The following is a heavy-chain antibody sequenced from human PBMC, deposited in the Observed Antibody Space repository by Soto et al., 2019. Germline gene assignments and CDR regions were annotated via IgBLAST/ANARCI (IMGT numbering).Heavy chain of an antibody. CDR1: GYSFTNYW. Sequence: ESLTISCNGSGYSFTNYWIVLVRQMPGKGLEWMGSIYPGDSDTRYRPSFQGQVTISADESITTAYLQWTSLKASDTAMYYCARASGSDGMDVWGQGTTVTVSS. CDR3: ARASGSDGMDV. CDR2: IYPGDSDT. J-gene: IGHJ6*02. V-gene: IGHV5-51*01.